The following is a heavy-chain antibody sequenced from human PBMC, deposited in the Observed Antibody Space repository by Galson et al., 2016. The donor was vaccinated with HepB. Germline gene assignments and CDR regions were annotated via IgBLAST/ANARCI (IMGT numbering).Heavy chain of an antibody. CDR3: AADTRVGTPHTWFDP. CDR1: GLTFTLSA. V-gene: IGHV1-58*02. Sequence: SVKVSCKASGLTFTLSAIQWVRQARGQPLEWIGWIAIGRGTTEYSQKVQERVTITGDMSNTTAYMEVSSLRSEDTAVYYCAADTRVGTPHTWFDPWGQGTLVTVSS. D-gene: IGHD1-1*01. J-gene: IGHJ5*02. CDR2: IAIGRGTT.